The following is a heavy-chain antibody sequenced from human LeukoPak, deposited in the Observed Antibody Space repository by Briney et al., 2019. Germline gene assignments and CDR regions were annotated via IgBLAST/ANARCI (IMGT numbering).Heavy chain of an antibody. J-gene: IGHJ5*02. CDR2: ISTYNDNT. CDR3: ARDSRADGGSPDP. CDR1: GYTFTNYG. D-gene: IGHD2-15*01. V-gene: IGHV1-18*01. Sequence: ASVKVSCKASGYTFTNYGLSWVRQAPGQGLEWMGWISTYNDNTNYAQRFQGRVTMTTDTSTSTAYMELRSLRSDDTAVYYCARDSRADGGSPDPWGQGTLVTVSS.